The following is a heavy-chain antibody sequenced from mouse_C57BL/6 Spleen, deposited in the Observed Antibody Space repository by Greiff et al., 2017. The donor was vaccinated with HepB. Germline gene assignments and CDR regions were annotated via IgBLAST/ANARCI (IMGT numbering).Heavy chain of an antibody. Sequence: VQLVESGAELAQPAASVTLSCKASGYTFTSYWMHWVRQRPGQGLEWMGYIKPSSGYTKYNQNFKDKATWTADKYSSTAYMKLSSLPYEDSAVYYCARYERLRRHYFDCWGQSTTLTVSP. CDR3: ARYERLRRHYFDC. CDR2: IKPSSGYT. J-gene: IGHJ2*01. V-gene: IGHV1-7*01. D-gene: IGHD2-4*01. CDR1: GYTFTSYW.